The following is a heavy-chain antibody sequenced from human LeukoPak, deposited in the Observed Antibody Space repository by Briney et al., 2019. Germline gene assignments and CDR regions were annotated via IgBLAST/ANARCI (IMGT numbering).Heavy chain of an antibody. J-gene: IGHJ6*03. CDR3: ARLLATWDYYYMDV. D-gene: IGHD3-3*02. CDR1: GFTFSSYS. CDR2: ISSSSSYI. Sequence: GGSLRLSCAASGFTFSSYSMNWVRQAPGKGLEWVSSISSSSSYIYHADSVKGRFTISRDNAKNSVYLQMNSLRDEDTAVYFCARLLATWDYYYMDVWGKGTTVTVSS. V-gene: IGHV3-21*06.